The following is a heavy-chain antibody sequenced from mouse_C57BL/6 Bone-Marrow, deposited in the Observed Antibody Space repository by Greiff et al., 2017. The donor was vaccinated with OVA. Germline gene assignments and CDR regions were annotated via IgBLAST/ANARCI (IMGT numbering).Heavy chain of an antibody. D-gene: IGHD1-1*01. CDR3: AKRGGLYYYGSDARDY. J-gene: IGHJ4*01. CDR1: GFSLTSYG. Sequence: QVQLQQSGPGLVQPSQSLSITCTVSGFSLTSYGVHWVRQPPGKGLEWLGVIWSGGSTDYNAAFISRLSISKDNSKSQVFFKMNSLQADDTAIYYCAKRGGLYYYGSDARDYWGQGTSVTVSS. V-gene: IGHV2-4*01. CDR2: IWSGGST.